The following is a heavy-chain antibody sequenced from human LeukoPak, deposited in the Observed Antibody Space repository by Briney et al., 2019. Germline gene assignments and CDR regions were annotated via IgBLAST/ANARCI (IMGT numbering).Heavy chain of an antibody. Sequence: SVKVSCKASGFTFTSSDVQWVRQARGQRLEWIGWIVVGSGNTNYAQKFQERVTITRDMSTSTAYMELSSLKPEDTAVYYCAADPWCGGDCYQFDYWGQGTLVTVSS. CDR2: IVVGSGNT. D-gene: IGHD2-21*02. J-gene: IGHJ4*02. CDR1: GFTFTSSD. V-gene: IGHV1-58*01. CDR3: AADPWCGGDCYQFDY.